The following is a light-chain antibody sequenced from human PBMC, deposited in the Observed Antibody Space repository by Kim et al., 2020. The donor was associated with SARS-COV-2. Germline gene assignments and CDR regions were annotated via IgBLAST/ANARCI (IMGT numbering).Light chain of an antibody. CDR2: QDS. V-gene: IGLV3-1*01. Sequence: SYELTQPPSVSVSPGQTASITCPGDKLGDKYACWYQQKPGHSPVLVVYQDSKRPSGIPERFSGSNSGNTATLTISGTQAMDEADYYCQAWDSSTVVFGGGTQLTVL. CDR3: QAWDSSTVV. J-gene: IGLJ2*01. CDR1: KLGDKY.